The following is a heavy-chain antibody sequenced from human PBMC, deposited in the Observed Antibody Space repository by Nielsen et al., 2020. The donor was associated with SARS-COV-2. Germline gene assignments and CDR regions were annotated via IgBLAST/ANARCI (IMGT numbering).Heavy chain of an antibody. J-gene: IGHJ4*02. D-gene: IGHD3-10*01. CDR3: ARVRKIGELFVDY. V-gene: IGHV3-21*01. CDR1: GFTFSSYS. Sequence: GGSLRLSCAASGFTFSSYSMNWVRQAPGKGLEWVSSISSSSSYIYYADSVKGRFTISRDNAKNSLYLQMNSLRAEDTAVYYCARVRKIGELFVDYWGQGTLVTVSS. CDR2: ISSSSSYI.